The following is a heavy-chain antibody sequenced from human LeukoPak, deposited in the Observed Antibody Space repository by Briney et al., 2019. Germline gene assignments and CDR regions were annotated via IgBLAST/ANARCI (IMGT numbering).Heavy chain of an antibody. D-gene: IGHD6-6*01. CDR2: INPNSGGT. CDR1: GYTFTGYY. Sequence: VASVKVSRKASGYTFTGYYMHWVRQAPGQGLEWMGWINPNSGGTNYAQKFQGRVTMTRDTSISTAYMELSRLRSDDTAVYYCARDDSSSSFDYWGQGTLVTVSS. J-gene: IGHJ4*02. V-gene: IGHV1-2*02. CDR3: ARDDSSSSFDY.